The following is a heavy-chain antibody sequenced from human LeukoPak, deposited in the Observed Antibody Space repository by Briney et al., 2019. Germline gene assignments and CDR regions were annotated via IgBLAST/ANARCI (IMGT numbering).Heavy chain of an antibody. J-gene: IGHJ4*02. Sequence: PSETLSLTCTVSGGSISSYYWSWIRQPAGKGLEWIGRIYTSGSTNYNPSLKSRVTMSVDTSKNQFSLKLSSVTAADTAVYYCARFGEASSIGGKRIAAAVFDYWGQGTLVTVSS. CDR1: GGSISSYY. V-gene: IGHV4-4*07. D-gene: IGHD6-13*01. CDR2: IYTSGST. CDR3: ARFGEASSIGGKRIAAAVFDY.